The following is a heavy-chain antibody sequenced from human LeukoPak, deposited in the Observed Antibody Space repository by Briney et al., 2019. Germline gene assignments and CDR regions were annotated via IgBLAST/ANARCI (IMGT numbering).Heavy chain of an antibody. CDR3: ARHGIAAAGDYWFDP. Sequence: SETLSLTCTVSGGSISSYYWSWIRQPPGKGLEWIGYIYYSGSTNYSPSLKSRVTISVDTSKNQFSLKLSSVTAADTAVYYCARHGIAAAGDYWFDPWGQGTLVTVSS. D-gene: IGHD6-13*01. CDR2: IYYSGST. V-gene: IGHV4-59*08. CDR1: GGSISSYY. J-gene: IGHJ5*02.